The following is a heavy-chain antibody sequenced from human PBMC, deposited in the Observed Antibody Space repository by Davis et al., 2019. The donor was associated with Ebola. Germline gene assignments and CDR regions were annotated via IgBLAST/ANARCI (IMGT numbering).Heavy chain of an antibody. Sequence: SVTVSCKASGGTFSNYAIHWVRQAPGQGLEWMGGLVPVFDTTHYSQKFQGRVTMTADESTSTAYMELTSLTFEDTAVYFCAREYSSQSLYAIIGRYGMDVWGRGTTVTVAS. D-gene: IGHD2-2*02. CDR2: LVPVFDTT. CDR3: AREYSSQSLYAIIGRYGMDV. V-gene: IGHV1-69*13. CDR1: GGTFSNYA. J-gene: IGHJ6*04.